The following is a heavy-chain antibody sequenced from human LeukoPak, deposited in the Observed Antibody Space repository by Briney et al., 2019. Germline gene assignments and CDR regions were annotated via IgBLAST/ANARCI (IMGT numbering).Heavy chain of an antibody. CDR3: ARQTMVRGVYYYGMDV. Sequence: GESLRISCKGSGSSFTSYWISWVRQMPGKGLEWMGRIDPSDSYTNYSPSFQGHVTISADKSISTAYLQWSSLKASDTAMYYCARQTMVRGVYYYGMDVWGKGTTVTVSS. D-gene: IGHD3-10*01. J-gene: IGHJ6*04. CDR2: IDPSDSYT. V-gene: IGHV5-10-1*01. CDR1: GSSFTSYW.